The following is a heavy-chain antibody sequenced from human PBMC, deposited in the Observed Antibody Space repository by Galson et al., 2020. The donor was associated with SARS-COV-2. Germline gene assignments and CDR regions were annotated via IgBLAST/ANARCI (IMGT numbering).Heavy chain of an antibody. CDR2: IYSGGST. Sequence: GESLKISCAASGFTVSSNYMSWVRQAPGKGLEWVSVIYSGGSTYYADSVKGRFTISRDNSKNTLYLQMNSLRAEDTAVYYCARGYAGIAAAGLSYYFDYWGQGTLVTVSS. J-gene: IGHJ4*02. CDR1: GFTVSSNY. V-gene: IGHV3-53*01. D-gene: IGHD6-13*01. CDR3: ARGYAGIAAAGLSYYFDY.